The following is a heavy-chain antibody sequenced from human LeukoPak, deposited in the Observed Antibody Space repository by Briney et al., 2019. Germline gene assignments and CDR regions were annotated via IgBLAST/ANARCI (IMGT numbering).Heavy chain of an antibody. Sequence: ASVKVSCKASGYTFTSYDINWVRQATGQGLEWMGWMNPNSGNTGYALKFQGRVTMTRNTSISTAYMELSSLRSEDTAVYYCATGYYYDGSAFDIWGQGTMVTVSS. CDR2: MNPNSGNT. D-gene: IGHD3-22*01. J-gene: IGHJ3*02. CDR1: GYTFTSYD. CDR3: ATGYYYDGSAFDI. V-gene: IGHV1-8*01.